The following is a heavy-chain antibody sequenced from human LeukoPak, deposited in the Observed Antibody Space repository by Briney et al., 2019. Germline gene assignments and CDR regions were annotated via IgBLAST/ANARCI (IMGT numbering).Heavy chain of an antibody. CDR3: TYLYMDV. V-gene: IGHV3-15*01. J-gene: IGHJ6*03. Sequence: GGSLRLSCAASGFGVSRNYMSWVRQAPGKGLEWVGRIKSKSDGGTTDYAAPVKGRFTISRDDSRNTLYLQLNSLKTEDTAVYYCTYLYMDVWGKGTTVTVSS. CDR1: GFGVSRNY. CDR2: IKSKSDGGTT.